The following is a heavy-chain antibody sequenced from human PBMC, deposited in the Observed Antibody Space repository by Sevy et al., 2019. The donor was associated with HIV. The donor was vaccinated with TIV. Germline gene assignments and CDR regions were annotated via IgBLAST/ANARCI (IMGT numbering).Heavy chain of an antibody. CDR2: INPDTGVT. J-gene: IGHJ6*02. CDR3: ARRCCGGAKCYEDDYFAMDV. Sequence: ASVKVSCKASEYTFTGYYIHWVRQAPGQGLEWMGCINPDTGVTSYVQKLQGRVSMTRDTYISTADMELRSLSPDDTAGYFCARRCCGGAKCYEDDYFAMDVWGQGTTVTVSS. CDR1: EYTFTGYY. V-gene: IGHV1-2*02. D-gene: IGHD2-21*01.